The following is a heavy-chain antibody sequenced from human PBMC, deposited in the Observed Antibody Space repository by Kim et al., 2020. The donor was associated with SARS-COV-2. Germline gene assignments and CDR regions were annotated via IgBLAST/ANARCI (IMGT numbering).Heavy chain of an antibody. Sequence: GGSLRLSCAASGFTSSSYWMHWVRQAPGKGLVWVSRINSDGSSTSYADSVKGRFTISRDNAKNTLYLQMNSLRAEDTAVYYCARDMDSSSWYGTFGGYYYGMDVWGQGTTVTVSS. V-gene: IGHV3-74*01. CDR1: GFTSSSYW. D-gene: IGHD6-13*01. CDR2: INSDGSST. J-gene: IGHJ6*02. CDR3: ARDMDSSSWYGTFGGYYYGMDV.